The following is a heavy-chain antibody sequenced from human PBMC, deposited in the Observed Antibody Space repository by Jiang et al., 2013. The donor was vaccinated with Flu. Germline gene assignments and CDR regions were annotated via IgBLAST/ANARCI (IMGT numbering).Heavy chain of an antibody. CDR3: ARGTQYNWFDP. D-gene: IGHD1-14*01. Sequence: MHWVRQAPGQGLEWMGWINPNSGGTNYAQKFQGRVTMTRDTSISTAYMELSRLRSDDTAVYYCARGTQYNWFDPWGQGTLVTVSS. CDR2: INPNSGGT. V-gene: IGHV1-2*02. J-gene: IGHJ5*02.